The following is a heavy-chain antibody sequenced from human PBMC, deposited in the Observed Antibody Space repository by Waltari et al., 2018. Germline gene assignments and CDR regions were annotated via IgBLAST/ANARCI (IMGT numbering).Heavy chain of an antibody. J-gene: IGHJ6*02. V-gene: IGHV1-2*06. D-gene: IGHD1-26*01. CDR3: ARGSYKGPRGMDV. CDR1: GGTFSSYA. Sequence: QVQLVQSGAEVKKPGSSVKVSCKASGGTFSSYAISWVQQAPGKGLEWMGRINPNSGGTNYAQKFKGRVTRTRDTSISTAYMELSRLRSDDTAVYYCARGSYKGPRGMDVWGQGTTVTVSS. CDR2: INPNSGGT.